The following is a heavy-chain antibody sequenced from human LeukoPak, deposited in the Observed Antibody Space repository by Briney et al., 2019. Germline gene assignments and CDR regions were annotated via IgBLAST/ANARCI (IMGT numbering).Heavy chain of an antibody. CDR2: INWNGGST. CDR1: GFIFDDYG. J-gene: IGHJ4*02. D-gene: IGHD2-21*01. CDR3: ARAFKYSMSGYYFDY. Sequence: GGSLRLSCAASGFIFDDYGMSWVRQAPGKGLEWVSGINWNGGSTGCGDSFKGRCTISRDNAKNSLYLQMNSLRAEDTALYYCARAFKYSMSGYYFDYWGQGTLVTVSS. V-gene: IGHV3-20*04.